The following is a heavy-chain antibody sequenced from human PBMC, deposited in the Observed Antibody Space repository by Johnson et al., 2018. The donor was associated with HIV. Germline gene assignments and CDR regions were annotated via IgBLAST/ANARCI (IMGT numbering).Heavy chain of an antibody. CDR1: GFTFSGSA. CDR2: ISSSGSTI. CDR3: AKPLGGRDTAMVAIGFDI. J-gene: IGHJ3*02. V-gene: IGHV3-48*04. Sequence: VQLVESGGGVVRPGGSLRLSCAASGFTFSGSAMHWVRQAPGKGLEWVSYISSSGSTIYYADSVKGRFTISRDNAKNSLYLQMNSLRAEDTDVYYCAKPLGGRDTAMVAIGFDIWGQGTMLTVSS. D-gene: IGHD5-18*01.